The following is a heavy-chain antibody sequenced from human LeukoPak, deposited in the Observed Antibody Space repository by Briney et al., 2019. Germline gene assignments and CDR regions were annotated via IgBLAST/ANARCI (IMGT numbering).Heavy chain of an antibody. V-gene: IGHV4-39*01. J-gene: IGHJ4*02. CDR1: GGSISSGGYY. CDR2: IYYSGST. CDR3: ARTPKYDFSYYFDY. Sequence: PSETLSLTCTVSGGSISSGGYYWGWIRQPPGKGLEWIGSIYYSGSTYYNPSLKSRVTISVDTSKNQFSLKLSSVTAADTAVYYCARTPKYDFSYYFDYWGQGTLVTVSS. D-gene: IGHD3-3*01.